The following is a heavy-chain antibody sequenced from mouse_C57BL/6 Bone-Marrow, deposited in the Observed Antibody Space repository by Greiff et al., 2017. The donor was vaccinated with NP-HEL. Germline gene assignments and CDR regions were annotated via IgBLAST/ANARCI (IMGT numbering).Heavy chain of an antibody. V-gene: IGHV1-63*01. CDR3: ARVGNYFDY. CDR1: GYTFTNYG. CDR2: RDPGGGYT. Sequence: VQLQQSGAELVRPGTSVKMSCKASGYTFTNYGIGWAKQRPGHGLEWIGDRDPGGGYTNYNEKFKGKATLTADKSSSTAYMQFSSLTSEDSAIYYCARVGNYFDYWGQGTTLTVSS. J-gene: IGHJ2*01.